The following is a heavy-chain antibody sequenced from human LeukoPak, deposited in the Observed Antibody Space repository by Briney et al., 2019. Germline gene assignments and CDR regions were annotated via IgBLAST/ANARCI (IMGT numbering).Heavy chain of an antibody. V-gene: IGHV1-69*05. CDR1: GGTFSSYA. J-gene: IGHJ4*02. CDR2: IIPIFGTA. CDR3: AKGLRQQLALDY. D-gene: IGHD6-13*01. Sequence: ASVKVSCKASGGTFSSYAISWVRQAPGQGLEWMGGIIPIFGTANYAQKFHGRVTITTDESTSTAYMELSSLRSEDTAVYYCAKGLRQQLALDYWGQGTLVTVSS.